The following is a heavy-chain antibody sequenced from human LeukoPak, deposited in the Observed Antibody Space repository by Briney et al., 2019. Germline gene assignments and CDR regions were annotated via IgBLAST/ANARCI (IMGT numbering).Heavy chain of an antibody. Sequence: SVKVSCKASGGTFSSYAISWVRQAPGQGLEWMGRIIPIFGTANYAQKFQGRVTITTDESTSTAYMELRSLRSDDTAVYYCARDRPPRDSGSSLRKDYFDYWGQGTLVTVSS. D-gene: IGHD1-26*01. CDR3: ARDRPPRDSGSSLRKDYFDY. CDR1: GGTFSSYA. J-gene: IGHJ4*02. V-gene: IGHV1-69*05. CDR2: IIPIFGTA.